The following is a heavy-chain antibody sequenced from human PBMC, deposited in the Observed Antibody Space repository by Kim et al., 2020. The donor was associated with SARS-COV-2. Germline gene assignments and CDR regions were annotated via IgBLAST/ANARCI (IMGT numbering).Heavy chain of an antibody. V-gene: IGHV1-2*06. Sequence: ASVKVSCKASGYTFTDYYMHWVRQAPGQGLEWMGRINPNSGGTNYAQKFQGRVTMTRDTSINTAYMELSRLTSDDTAVYYCARSMFGELFLLVDYWGQGTLVTVSS. CDR3: ARSMFGELFLLVDY. J-gene: IGHJ4*02. D-gene: IGHD3-10*02. CDR2: INPNSGGT. CDR1: GYTFTDYY.